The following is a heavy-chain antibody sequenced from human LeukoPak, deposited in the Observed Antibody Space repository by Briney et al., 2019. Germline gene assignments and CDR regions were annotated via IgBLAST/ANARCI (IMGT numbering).Heavy chain of an antibody. CDR1: GFSLTTSGVG. D-gene: IGHD3-22*01. V-gene: IGHV2-5*02. CDR2: IYWDDEK. Sequence: SGPTLVKPTQTLTLTCTFSGFSLTTSGVGVGWIRHPPGKALEGLALIYWDDEKRYRPSLRTRLTITKDTSKSQVVLTMTNMDPVDTATYYCAHLYFYNSGGYSRAFDYWGQGTLVTV. CDR3: AHLYFYNSGGYSRAFDY. J-gene: IGHJ4*02.